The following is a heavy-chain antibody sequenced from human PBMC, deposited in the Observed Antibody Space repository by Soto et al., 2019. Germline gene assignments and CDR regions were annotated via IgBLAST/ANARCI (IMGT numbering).Heavy chain of an antibody. CDR3: VRVFGSIDY. CDR2: MNPKSGYT. J-gene: IGHJ4*02. Sequence: QVQLVQSGAEVKKPGASVKVSCKASGYTFTTYDINWVRQATGQRLEWVGWMNPKSGYTGFAQNFQGRLSMTRDTSMSTAYMELSSLRSEDTAVYYCVRVFGSIDYWGQGTLVTVSS. D-gene: IGHD3-10*02. CDR1: GYTFTTYD. V-gene: IGHV1-8*01.